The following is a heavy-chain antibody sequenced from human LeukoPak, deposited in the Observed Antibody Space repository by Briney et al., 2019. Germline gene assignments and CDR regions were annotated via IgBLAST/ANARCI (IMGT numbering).Heavy chain of an antibody. D-gene: IGHD5-24*01. Sequence: PSETLSLTCTVSGGSISSYYWSWIRQPPGKGLEWIGYIYYSGSTNYNPSLKSRLTISVDTSKNQFSLKLSSVTAADTAVYYCARESRRDGYKFDYWGQGTLVTVSS. V-gene: IGHV4-59*01. CDR3: ARESRRDGYKFDY. CDR2: IYYSGST. J-gene: IGHJ4*02. CDR1: GGSISSYY.